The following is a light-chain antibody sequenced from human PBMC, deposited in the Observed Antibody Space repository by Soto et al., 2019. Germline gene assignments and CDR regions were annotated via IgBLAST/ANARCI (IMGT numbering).Light chain of an antibody. Sequence: EIVLTQSPANLSLSPGDRATLSCRASQSVSNNLAWYQQKPCQAPRLLIYGASATATAIPDRFSGSGSGTDLTLSISRLEPDDFAVYYCKVAFGQGTRLEIK. V-gene: IGKV3-20*01. J-gene: IGKJ5*01. CDR1: QSVSNN. CDR3: KVA. CDR2: GAS.